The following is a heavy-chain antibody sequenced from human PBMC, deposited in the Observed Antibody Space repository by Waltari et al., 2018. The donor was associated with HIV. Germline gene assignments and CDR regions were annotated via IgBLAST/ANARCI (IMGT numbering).Heavy chain of an antibody. CDR2: INTKTGNP. D-gene: IGHD3-10*01. V-gene: IGHV7-4-1*02. CDR1: GYTLTNYA. Sequence: QVQLVQSGSELKKPGASVKVSCKASGYTLTNYAMNWVRQAPGQGLEWVGWINTKTGNPTYAQGLTGRVVFSLETSGSTAYLQISSLKAEDTAVYYCAGGPGRSLDYWGQGTLVTVSS. J-gene: IGHJ4*02. CDR3: AGGPGRSLDY.